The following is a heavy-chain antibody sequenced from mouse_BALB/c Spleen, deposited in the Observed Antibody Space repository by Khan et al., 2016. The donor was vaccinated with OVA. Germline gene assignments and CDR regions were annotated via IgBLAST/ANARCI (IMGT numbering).Heavy chain of an antibody. J-gene: IGHJ4*01. CDR1: GYPFTNYG. V-gene: IGHV9-3-1*01. CDR2: INTYTGEP. Sequence: QIQLMQSGPEVKKPGETVKISCKASGYPFTNYGVNWVKQSPGKALKWMGWINTYTGEPTYADDFKGRFAFSLETSASTAYLQINNLKNEDTATYFCARPPYFSYTLDYWGQGTSVTVSS. CDR3: ARPPYFSYTLDY. D-gene: IGHD2-10*01.